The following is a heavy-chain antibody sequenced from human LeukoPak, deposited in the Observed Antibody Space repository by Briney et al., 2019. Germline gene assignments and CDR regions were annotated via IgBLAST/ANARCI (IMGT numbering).Heavy chain of an antibody. CDR2: IYHSGST. V-gene: IGHV4-38-2*02. CDR1: GYSISSGYY. D-gene: IGHD3-22*01. CDR3: ARGVGSYYDSSGHDY. Sequence: SETLSLTCTVSGYSISSGYYWGWIRQPPGKGLEWIGSIYHSGSTYYNPSLKSRVTISVDTSKNQFSLKLSSVTAADTAVYYCARGVGSYYDSSGHDYWGQGTLVTVSS. J-gene: IGHJ4*02.